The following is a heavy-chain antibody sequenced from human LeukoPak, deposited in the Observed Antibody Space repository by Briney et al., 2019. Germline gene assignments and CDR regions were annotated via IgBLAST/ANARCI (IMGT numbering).Heavy chain of an antibody. V-gene: IGHV1-2*02. CDR2: IDPHSGGT. CDR3: AVSIQAPAIPAFDY. J-gene: IGHJ4*02. Sequence: ASVKVSRNTSGNNFSRYIHWMRQAPGPGLEWMGWIDPHSGGTNSAQKFQGRVTMTRDTSISAVYMELTSLRSDDTAVYYCAVSIQAPAIPAFDYWGQGTLVTVSS. CDR1: GNNFSRY. D-gene: IGHD2-21*02.